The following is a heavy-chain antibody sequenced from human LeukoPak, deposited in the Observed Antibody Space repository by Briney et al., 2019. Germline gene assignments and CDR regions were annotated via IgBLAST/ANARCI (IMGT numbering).Heavy chain of an antibody. CDR1: GYSFTSYW. J-gene: IGHJ4*02. D-gene: IGHD4-17*01. Sequence: GESLKISCKGSGYSFTSYWIGWVRQMPGKGLGWMGIIYPGDSDTRYSPSFQGQVTISADKSISTSYLQWSSLKASDTAMYYCARMTTVTTLGYWGQGTLVTVSS. CDR2: IYPGDSDT. CDR3: ARMTTVTTLGY. V-gene: IGHV5-51*01.